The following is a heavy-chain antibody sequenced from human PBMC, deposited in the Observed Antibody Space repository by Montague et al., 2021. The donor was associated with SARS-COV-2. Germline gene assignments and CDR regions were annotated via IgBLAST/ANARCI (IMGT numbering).Heavy chain of an antibody. CDR3: ASRYDSISYYAYYFEH. D-gene: IGHD3-22*01. J-gene: IGHJ4*02. CDR1: GFTFGDYS. CDR2: ISSSSHI. Sequence: SLRLSCAASGFTFGDYSMNWARQAPGKGLEWVSSISSSSHIFYADLVKGRFTISRDNAKNSLFLQMDSLRADDTAVYYCASRYDSISYYAYYFEHWGQGTLVTVSS. V-gene: IGHV3-69-1*01.